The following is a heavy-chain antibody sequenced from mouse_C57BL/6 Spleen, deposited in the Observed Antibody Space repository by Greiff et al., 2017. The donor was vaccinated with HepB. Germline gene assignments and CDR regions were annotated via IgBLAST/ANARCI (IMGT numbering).Heavy chain of an antibody. CDR3: ARNYYYGSSYDWFAY. J-gene: IGHJ3*01. CDR2: IDPSDSYT. Sequence: VQLQQPGAELVKPGASVKLSCKASGYTFTSYWMQWVKQRPGQGLEWIGEIDPSDSYTNYNQKFKGKATLTVDTSSSTAYMQLSSLTSEDSSVYYCARNYYYGSSYDWFAYWGQGTLVTVSA. D-gene: IGHD1-1*01. CDR1: GYTFTSYW. V-gene: IGHV1-50*01.